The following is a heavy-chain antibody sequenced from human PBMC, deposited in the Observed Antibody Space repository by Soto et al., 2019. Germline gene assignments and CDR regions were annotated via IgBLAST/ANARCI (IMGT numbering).Heavy chain of an antibody. Sequence: PGGSLRLSCAASGFTFSSYAMSWVRQAPGKGLEWVSAISGSGGSTYYADSVKGRFTISRDNSKNTLYLQMNSLRAEDTAVYYCAKRCYGSGRRHYYFDYWGQGTLVTVSS. D-gene: IGHD3-10*01. V-gene: IGHV3-23*01. CDR2: ISGSGGST. CDR1: GFTFSSYA. CDR3: AKRCYGSGRRHYYFDY. J-gene: IGHJ4*02.